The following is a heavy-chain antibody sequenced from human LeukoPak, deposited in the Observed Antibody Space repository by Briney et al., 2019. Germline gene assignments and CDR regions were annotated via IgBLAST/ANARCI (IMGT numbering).Heavy chain of an antibody. V-gene: IGHV3-33*08. D-gene: IGHD6-19*01. CDR2: IWYDASKQ. Sequence: GGSLRLSCAASGFTFSDYYMSWIRQAPGKGLEWVAIIWYDASKQYYADSVNGRFTISRHNSKNTLYLQMNSLRAEDTAVYYCARVGSGWYDFDYWGQGTLVTVSS. CDR3: ARVGSGWYDFDY. CDR1: GFTFSDYY. J-gene: IGHJ4*02.